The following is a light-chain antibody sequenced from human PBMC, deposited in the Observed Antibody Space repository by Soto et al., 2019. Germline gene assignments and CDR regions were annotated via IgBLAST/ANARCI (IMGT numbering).Light chain of an antibody. CDR3: QQYGSSPPYT. J-gene: IGKJ2*01. Sequence: EVVLTQSPGTLSLSPGERATLSCRASQSVSNNYFAWYQQKPGQAPRLLIFGSSDRATGMPDRFSGSGSGTDVTHNISRLEHEDFAVYYCQQYGSSPPYTFGQGTKLEIK. V-gene: IGKV3-20*01. CDR1: QSVSNNY. CDR2: GSS.